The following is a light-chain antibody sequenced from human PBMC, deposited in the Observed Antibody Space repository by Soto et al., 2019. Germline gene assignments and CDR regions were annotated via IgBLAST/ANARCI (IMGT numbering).Light chain of an antibody. CDR1: QSVSSSY. J-gene: IGKJ5*01. CDR3: QQRSNWPIT. CDR2: DAS. Sequence: EIVLTQSPGTLSLSPGERATLSCRASQSVSSSYLVWYQQKPGQAPRLLIYDASYRATGIPARFSGSGSGTDFTLTISSLEPEDFAVYYCQQRSNWPITFGQGTRLEIK. V-gene: IGKV3D-20*02.